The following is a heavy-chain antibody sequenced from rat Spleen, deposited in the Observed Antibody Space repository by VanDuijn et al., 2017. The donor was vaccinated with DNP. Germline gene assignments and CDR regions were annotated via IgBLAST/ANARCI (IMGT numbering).Heavy chain of an antibody. CDR3: AEWGPHTVLTGN. V-gene: IGHV5-31*01. CDR1: GFTFSYYW. CDR2: ITSAGDTT. Sequence: EVQLVESGGDLVQPGRSLKLSCVASGFTFSYYWMALIRQVPGKGLEWVASITSAGDTTYYPDSVKGRFTISRDNARSTLYLQMDSLWSEDTATYYCAEWGPHTVLTGNWGQGVMVTVSS. J-gene: IGHJ2*01. D-gene: IGHD2-5*01.